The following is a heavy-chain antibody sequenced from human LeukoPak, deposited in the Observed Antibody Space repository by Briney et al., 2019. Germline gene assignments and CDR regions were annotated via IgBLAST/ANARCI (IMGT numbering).Heavy chain of an antibody. Sequence: GGSLRLSCAASGFTFSSYSMNWVRQAPGKGLEWVSSISPSGNYIYYADSVEGRFTISRDNAKNSLYLQMNSLRAEDTAVYYCARDLSSSTSCYSYWGQGTLDTVSS. D-gene: IGHD2-2*01. CDR3: ARDLSSSTSCYSY. CDR1: GFTFSSYS. J-gene: IGHJ4*02. CDR2: ISPSGNYI. V-gene: IGHV3-21*01.